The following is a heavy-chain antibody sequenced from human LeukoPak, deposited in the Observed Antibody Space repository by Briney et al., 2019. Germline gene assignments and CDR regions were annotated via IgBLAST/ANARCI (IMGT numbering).Heavy chain of an antibody. CDR2: ISAYDDKR. D-gene: IGHD2/OR15-2a*01. CDR1: GYTFTSYG. V-gene: IGHV1-18*01. CDR3: ARVLVKPGGNYFHDNY. Sequence: ASVKVSCKASGYTFTSYGISWARQAPGQGLEWMGWISAYDDKRNSVQRFQDRITMTTDTSTSTSYLELRNLRSDDTAVYYCARVLVKPGGNYFHDNYWGQGTLVTVSS. J-gene: IGHJ4*02.